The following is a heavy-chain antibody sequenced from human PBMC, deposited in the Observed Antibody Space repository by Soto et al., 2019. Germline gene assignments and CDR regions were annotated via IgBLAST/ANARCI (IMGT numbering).Heavy chain of an antibody. J-gene: IGHJ3*02. V-gene: IGHV4-39*01. CDR2: IYYSGST. D-gene: IGHD3-16*01. CDR3: ASRSGEGVMDAFDI. CDR1: GGSISSSSYY. Sequence: QLQLQESGPGLVKPSETLSLTCTVSGGSISSSSYYWGWIRQPPGKGLEWIGSIYYSGSTYYNPSLKSRVTISVDTSKNQFSLKLSSVTTADTAVYYCASRSGEGVMDAFDIWGQGTMVTVSS.